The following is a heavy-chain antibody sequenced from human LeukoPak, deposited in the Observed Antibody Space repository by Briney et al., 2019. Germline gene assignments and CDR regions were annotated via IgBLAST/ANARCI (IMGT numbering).Heavy chain of an antibody. CDR1: GYTFTSYD. V-gene: IGHV1-8*01. CDR3: ARGRYYYGSFSRARGFDI. J-gene: IGHJ3*02. Sequence: ASVKVSCKASGYTFTSYDINWVRQATGQGLEWMGWMNPNSGNTGYAQKFQGRVTMTRNTSISTAYMELSSLRSEDTAVYYCARGRYYYGSFSRARGFDIWGQGTMVTVSS. D-gene: IGHD3-10*01. CDR2: MNPNSGNT.